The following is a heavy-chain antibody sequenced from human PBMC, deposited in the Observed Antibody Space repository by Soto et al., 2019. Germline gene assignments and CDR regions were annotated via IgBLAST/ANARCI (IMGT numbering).Heavy chain of an antibody. J-gene: IGHJ4*02. V-gene: IGHV4-34*01. Sequence: SETLSLTCAVYGGSFSGYYWSWIRQPPGKGLEWIGEINHSGSTNYNPSLKSRVTISVDTSKNQFSLKLSSVTAADTAVYYCASGAGMATLPRPKRKTTHYFDYWGQGTLVTVSS. CDR1: GGSFSGYY. CDR3: ASGAGMATLPRPKRKTTHYFDY. CDR2: INHSGST. D-gene: IGHD5-12*01.